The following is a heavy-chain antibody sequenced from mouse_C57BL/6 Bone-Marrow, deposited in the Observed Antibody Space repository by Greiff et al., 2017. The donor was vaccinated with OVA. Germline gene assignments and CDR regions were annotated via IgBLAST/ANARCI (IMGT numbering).Heavy chain of an antibody. CDR3: ARGVGGDY. CDR2: IRNKANGYTT. D-gene: IGHD4-1*01. J-gene: IGHJ2*01. Sequence: EVKLLESGGGLVQPGGSLSLSCAASGFTFTDYYMSWVRQPPGKALEWLGFIRNKANGYTTEYSASLKGRFTISRDNSQSILYLQMNALRAEDSATYYCARGVGGDYWGQGTTLTVSS. CDR1: GFTFTDYY. V-gene: IGHV7-3*01.